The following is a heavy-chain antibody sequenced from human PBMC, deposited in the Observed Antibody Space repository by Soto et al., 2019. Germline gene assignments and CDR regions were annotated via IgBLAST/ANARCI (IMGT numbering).Heavy chain of an antibody. J-gene: IGHJ3*02. D-gene: IGHD5-12*01. V-gene: IGHV4-34*01. CDR1: GGSFSGYY. Sequence: PSETLSLNCAVYGGSFSGYYWSRIRQPPGKGLEWIGEINHSGSTNYNPSLKSRVTISVDTSKNQFSLKLSSVTAADTAVYYCARAGGNVNIVATIRTYAFDIWGQGTMVTVSS. CDR2: INHSGST. CDR3: ARAGGNVNIVATIRTYAFDI.